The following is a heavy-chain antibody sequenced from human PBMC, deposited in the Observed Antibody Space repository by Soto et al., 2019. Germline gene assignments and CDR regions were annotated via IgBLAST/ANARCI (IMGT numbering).Heavy chain of an antibody. Sequence: GGSLRLSCAASGFTFSSYAMSWVRQAPGKGLEWVSAISGSGGSTYYADSVKGRFTISRDNSKNTLYLQMNSLRAEDTAVYYCATAPWAVLRFLEWSPTSQFDYWGQGTLVTVSS. CDR1: GFTFSSYA. V-gene: IGHV3-23*01. CDR3: ATAPWAVLRFLEWSPTSQFDY. D-gene: IGHD3-3*01. CDR2: ISGSGGST. J-gene: IGHJ4*02.